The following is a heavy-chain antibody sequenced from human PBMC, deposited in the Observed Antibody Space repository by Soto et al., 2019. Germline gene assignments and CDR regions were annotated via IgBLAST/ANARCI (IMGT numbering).Heavy chain of an antibody. Sequence: HPGGSLRLSCAASGFTFSSYGMHWVRQAPGRGLEWVAFMSHDGSDKYYGDSVKGRFAISRDNSRNTVYLQMNSLRAEDTAVYYCTKRRNVLRFLEWSSGMEVWGQGTTVTVSS. V-gene: IGHV3-30*18. J-gene: IGHJ6*02. CDR3: TKRRNVLRFLEWSSGMEV. CDR1: GFTFSSYG. CDR2: MSHDGSDK. D-gene: IGHD3-3*01.